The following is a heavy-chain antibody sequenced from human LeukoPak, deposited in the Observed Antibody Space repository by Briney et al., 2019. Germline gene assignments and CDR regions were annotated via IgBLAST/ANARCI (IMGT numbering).Heavy chain of an antibody. CDR3: ARCYGSGSIYDAFDI. J-gene: IGHJ3*02. V-gene: IGHV1-69*13. CDR2: IIPIFGTA. D-gene: IGHD3-10*01. CDR1: GGTFSSYA. Sequence: SVKVSCKASGGTFSSYAISWVRPAPGQGLEWMGGIIPIFGTANYAQKFQGRVTITADESTSTAYMELSSLRSEDTAVYYCARCYGSGSIYDAFDIWGQGTMVTVSS.